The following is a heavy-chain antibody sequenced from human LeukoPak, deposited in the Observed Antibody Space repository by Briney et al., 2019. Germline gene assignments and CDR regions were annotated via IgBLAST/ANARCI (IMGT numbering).Heavy chain of an antibody. Sequence: PSETLSLTCTVSGGSISSSSYYLGWIRQPPGKGLEWSGNIYYSGSTYYNPSLKSRVTISVDTSKNQFSLKLSSVTAADTAVYYCARHGTYCSSTSCYSDAFDIWGQGTMVTVSS. CDR2: IYYSGST. V-gene: IGHV4-39*01. J-gene: IGHJ3*02. CDR1: GGSISSSSYY. D-gene: IGHD2-2*01. CDR3: ARHGTYCSSTSCYSDAFDI.